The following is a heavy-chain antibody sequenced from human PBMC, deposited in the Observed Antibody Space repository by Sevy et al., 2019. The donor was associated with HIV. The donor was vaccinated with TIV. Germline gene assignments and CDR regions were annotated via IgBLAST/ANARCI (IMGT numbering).Heavy chain of an antibody. CDR3: ARDKGQEWFDP. V-gene: IGHV3-7*01. CDR2: IKQDGSEK. Sequence: GGSLRLSCAASGFTFSNYWMSWVRQAPGKGLEWVANIKQDGSEKYYVYSVKGRFTISRDNAKNSLSLQMNSLRAGDTAMYYCARDKGQEWFDPWGQGTLVTVSS. CDR1: GFTFSNYW. J-gene: IGHJ5*02.